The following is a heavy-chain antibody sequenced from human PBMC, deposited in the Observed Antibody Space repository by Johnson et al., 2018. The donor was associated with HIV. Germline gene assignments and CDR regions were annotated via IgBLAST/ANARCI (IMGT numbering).Heavy chain of an antibody. CDR2: IWYDGSYK. J-gene: IGHJ3*02. D-gene: IGHD6-13*01. V-gene: IGHV3-33*01. CDR3: ARDTTSGLDGSSWDGAFDI. CDR1: GFSSSTSA. Sequence: QVQLVESGGGVVQPGRSLTLSCTEAGFSSSTSAVHWVRQAPGKGLEWVAVIWYDGSYKYYADSVKGRFTISRDNSKNTLYLQMNSLRAEDTAVYYCARDTTSGLDGSSWDGAFDIWGQGTMVTVSS.